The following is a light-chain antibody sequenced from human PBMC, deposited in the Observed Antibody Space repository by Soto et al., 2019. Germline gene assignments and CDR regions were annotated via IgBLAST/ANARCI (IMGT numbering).Light chain of an antibody. CDR3: QQGTTTPIT. Sequence: DIEMTQSPSSLSASLGERVTITCRASQNVSSNLDWYQQKPGQAPRLLIYSAFSIHTGVPSRFNASGSGTDFTLSISSLQPEDFSTYCCQQGTTTPITFGLGTRLEI. V-gene: IGKV1-39*01. CDR1: QNVSSN. J-gene: IGKJ5*01. CDR2: SAF.